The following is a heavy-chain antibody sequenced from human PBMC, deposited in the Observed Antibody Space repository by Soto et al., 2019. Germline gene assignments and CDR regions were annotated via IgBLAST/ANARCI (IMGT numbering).Heavy chain of an antibody. V-gene: IGHV3-23*01. CDR1: EFTFSNYA. Sequence: EVQLLESGGGLVQPGGSLRLSWVGSEFTFSNYAMNWVRQAPGEGPEWVSLISSSGGTTYYADSVKGRFSISRDNSKNTLYLQMNSLRVEDTAIYYCAKDIQGRGATTGDDAFDIWGQGTMVTVSS. J-gene: IGHJ3*02. CDR2: ISSSGGTT. D-gene: IGHD1-1*01. CDR3: AKDIQGRGATTGDDAFDI.